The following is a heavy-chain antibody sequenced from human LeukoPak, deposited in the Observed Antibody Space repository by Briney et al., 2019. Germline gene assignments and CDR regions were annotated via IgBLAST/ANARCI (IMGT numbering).Heavy chain of an antibody. CDR2: IQFDGKNK. V-gene: IGHV3-30*02. CDR1: GFAFSTFG. D-gene: IGHD2-8*01. Sequence: GGSLRLSCAASGFAFSTFGMHWVRQAPGKGLEWVTYIQFDGKNKKSADSVRGRFTISRDNSKNTLYLQMDTLKVEDTAVYYCAKKKPGNGDRLDYWGQGTLVTVSS. J-gene: IGHJ4*02. CDR3: AKKKPGNGDRLDY.